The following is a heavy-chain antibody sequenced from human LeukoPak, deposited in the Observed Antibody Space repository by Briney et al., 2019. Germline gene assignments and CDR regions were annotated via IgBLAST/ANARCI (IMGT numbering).Heavy chain of an antibody. D-gene: IGHD3-3*01. CDR3: ARGRLSGHRNWFDP. Sequence: SETLSLTCAVYGGSFSGYYWSWTRQPPGKGLEWIGEINHSGSTNYNPSLKSRVTISVDTSKNQFSLKLNSVTAADTAVYYCARGRLSGHRNWFDPWGQGTLVTVSS. CDR1: GGSFSGYY. V-gene: IGHV4-34*01. CDR2: INHSGST. J-gene: IGHJ5*02.